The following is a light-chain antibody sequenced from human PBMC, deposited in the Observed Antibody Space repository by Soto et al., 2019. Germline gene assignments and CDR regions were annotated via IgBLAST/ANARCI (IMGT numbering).Light chain of an antibody. CDR1: SSDIGRYNY. V-gene: IGLV2-14*01. Sequence: QSALTQPASVSGSPGQSITISCTGTSSDIGRYNYVAWYQQHPGKAPKLMIYDVVYRPSGVSDRFSGSKSGNTASLTISGLHADDEADYYCSSYTSRTTPLVFGGGTKVTVL. J-gene: IGLJ2*01. CDR3: SSYTSRTTPLV. CDR2: DVV.